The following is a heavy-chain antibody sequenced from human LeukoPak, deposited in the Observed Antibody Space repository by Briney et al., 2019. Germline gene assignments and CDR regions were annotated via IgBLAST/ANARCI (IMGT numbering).Heavy chain of an antibody. V-gene: IGHV3-23*01. J-gene: IGHJ4*02. CDR3: AKRGVVIRVMLVGFHKEAYYFDS. CDR1: GITLSNYG. D-gene: IGHD3-16*01. CDR2: ISGSGGRT. Sequence: GGSLRLSCAVSGITLSNYGMSWVRQAPGKGLEWVAGISGSGGRTNYADSVKGRFTISRDNPKNILYLQMNSLRAEDTAVYFCAKRGVVIRVMLVGFHKEAYYFDSWGQGALVTVSS.